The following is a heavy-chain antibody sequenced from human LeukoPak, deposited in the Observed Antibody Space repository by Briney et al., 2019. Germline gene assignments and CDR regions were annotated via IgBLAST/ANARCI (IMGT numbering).Heavy chain of an antibody. CDR3: AREYSSSWYSYWFDP. D-gene: IGHD6-13*01. CDR1: GGTFISYA. Sequence: SVKVSFKSSGGTFISYAISWVRQAPGQGLELMGMINPILCIANYAQKFQGRVKITADQSPSTGYMELSSLRSEGTAVYYCAREYSSSWYSYWFDPWGQGNLVTVSS. J-gene: IGHJ5*02. V-gene: IGHV1-69*04. CDR2: INPILCIA.